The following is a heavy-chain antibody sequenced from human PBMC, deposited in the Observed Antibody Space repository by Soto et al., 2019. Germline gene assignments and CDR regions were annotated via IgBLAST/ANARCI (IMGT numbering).Heavy chain of an antibody. V-gene: IGHV3-53*01. CDR2: IYRDGST. D-gene: IGHD2-2*01. CDR1: GFTVSISY. J-gene: IGHJ5*02. CDR3: AREYCSSTSCLNWFDP. Sequence: GESLKISCAASGFTVSISYMSWVRQAPGKGLEWVSTIYRDGSTYYADSVEGRFTISRDNSKNTLYLQMNSLRAEDTAVYYCAREYCSSTSCLNWFDPWGQGTLVTVSS.